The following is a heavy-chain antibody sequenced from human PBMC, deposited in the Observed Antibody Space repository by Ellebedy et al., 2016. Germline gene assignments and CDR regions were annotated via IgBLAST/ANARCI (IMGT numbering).Heavy chain of an antibody. CDR3: ATVRGVPNY. J-gene: IGHJ4*02. Sequence: GSLRLSXTVSGGSISSYYWGWIRQPPGKGLEWIGSIYYSGSTYYNPSLKSRVTISVDTSKNQFSLKLSSVTAADTAVYYCATVRGVPNYWGQGTLVTVSS. D-gene: IGHD3-10*01. V-gene: IGHV4-39*01. CDR2: IYYSGST. CDR1: GGSISSYY.